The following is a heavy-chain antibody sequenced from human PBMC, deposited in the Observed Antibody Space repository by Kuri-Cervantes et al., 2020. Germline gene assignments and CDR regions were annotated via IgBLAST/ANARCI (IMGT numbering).Heavy chain of an antibody. Sequence: ASVKVSCKASGYTFTSYDINWVRQATGQGLEWMGWMNPNSGNTGYAQKFQGRVTMTRNTSISTAYMELSSLRSEDTAVYYCAKDSAMKYYYGSGSYYIPPGYWGQGTLVTVSS. J-gene: IGHJ4*02. D-gene: IGHD3-10*01. CDR2: MNPNSGNT. V-gene: IGHV1-8*01. CDR1: GYTFTSYD. CDR3: AKDSAMKYYYGSGSYYIPPGY.